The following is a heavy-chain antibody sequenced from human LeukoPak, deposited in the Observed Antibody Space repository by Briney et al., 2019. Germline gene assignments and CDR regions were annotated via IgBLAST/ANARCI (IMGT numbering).Heavy chain of an antibody. J-gene: IGHJ4*02. CDR3: ARHDYYGSSGFHYRWDY. CDR2: IYYSGTT. D-gene: IGHD3-22*01. Sequence: SETLSLTCTVSGGSISSSNYYWGWIRQPPGKGLEWIGSIYYSGTTYYNPSFKSRVTISVDTSKNQFSLKLSSVTAADTAMFYCARHDYYGSSGFHYRWDYWGQGTLVTVSS. V-gene: IGHV4-39*01. CDR1: GGSISSSNYY.